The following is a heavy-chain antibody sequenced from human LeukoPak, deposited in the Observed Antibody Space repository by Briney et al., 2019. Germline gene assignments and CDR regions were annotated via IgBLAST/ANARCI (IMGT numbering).Heavy chain of an antibody. CDR2: ISYDGSNK. V-gene: IGHV3-30*18. CDR1: GFTFSTYG. Sequence: GRSLRLSCAASGFTFSTYGMHWVRQAPGKGLEGVAVISYDGSNKYYADSVKGRFTISRDNSKNTLYLQMNSLRAEGTAVYCCAKTAWELGYCSSTSCYHFDYWGQGTLVTVSS. D-gene: IGHD2-2*01. CDR3: AKTAWELGYCSSTSCYHFDY. J-gene: IGHJ4*02.